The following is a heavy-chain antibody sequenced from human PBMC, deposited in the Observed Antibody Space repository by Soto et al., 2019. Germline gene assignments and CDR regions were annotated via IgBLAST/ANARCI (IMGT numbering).Heavy chain of an antibody. Sequence: PSETLSLTCAVSGGSISSSNWWSWVRQPPGKGLEWIGEIYHSGSTNYNPSLKSRVTISVDKSKNQFSLKLSSVTAADTAVYYCAGIVVVPAAMGFGYWGQGSLVTVSS. D-gene: IGHD2-2*01. CDR1: GGSISSSNW. J-gene: IGHJ4*01. CDR2: IYHSGST. CDR3: AGIVVVPAAMGFGY. V-gene: IGHV4-4*02.